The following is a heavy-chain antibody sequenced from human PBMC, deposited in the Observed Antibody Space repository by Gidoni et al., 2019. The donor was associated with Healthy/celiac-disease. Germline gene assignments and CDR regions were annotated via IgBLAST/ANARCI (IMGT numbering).Heavy chain of an antibody. D-gene: IGHD3-10*01. CDR3: ARGRWVLLWFGEDNWFDP. J-gene: IGHJ5*02. CDR2: INHSGST. V-gene: IGHV4-34*01. Sequence: QVQLQQWGAGLLKPSETLSLTCAVYGGSFSGYYWSWIRQPPGKGLEWIGEINHSGSTNYNPSLNSRVTISVDTSKNQFSLKLSSVTAADTSVYYCARGRWVLLWFGEDNWFDPWGQGTLVTVSS. CDR1: GGSFSGYY.